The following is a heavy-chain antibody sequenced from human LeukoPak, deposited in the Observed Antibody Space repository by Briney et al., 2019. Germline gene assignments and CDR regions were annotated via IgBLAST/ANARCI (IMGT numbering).Heavy chain of an antibody. CDR3: ARGQFYCSSTSCYLTTGYYYYGMDV. CDR1: GYTFTSYG. Sequence: EASVKVSCKASGYTFTSYGISWVRQAPGQGLEWMGWISAYNGNTNYAQKLQGRVTMTTDTSTSTAYMELRSLRSDDTAVYYCARGQFYCSSTSCYLTTGYYYYGMDVWGQGTTVTVSS. V-gene: IGHV1-18*01. J-gene: IGHJ6*02. D-gene: IGHD2-2*01. CDR2: ISAYNGNT.